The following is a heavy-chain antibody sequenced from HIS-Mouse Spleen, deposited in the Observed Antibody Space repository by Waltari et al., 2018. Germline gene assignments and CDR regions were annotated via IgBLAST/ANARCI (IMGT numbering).Heavy chain of an antibody. J-gene: IGHJ2*01. V-gene: IGHV4-39*07. Sequence: QLQLQESGPGLVKPSETLSLTCTVSGGSISSSSYYWGWIRQPPGKGLEWIGSIYYSGSTDYNPSLKSPVTISVDTSKNQFSLKLSSVTAADTAVYYCAREIPYSSSWYDWYFDLWGRGTLVTVSS. CDR2: IYYSGST. CDR1: GGSISSSSYY. CDR3: AREIPYSSSWYDWYFDL. D-gene: IGHD6-13*01.